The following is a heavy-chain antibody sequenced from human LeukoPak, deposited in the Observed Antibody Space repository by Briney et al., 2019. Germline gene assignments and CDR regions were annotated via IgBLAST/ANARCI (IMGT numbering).Heavy chain of an antibody. Sequence: SETLSLTCTVSGGSTSSYYWSWIRQPPGKGLEWIGYIYYSGSTNYNPSLKSRVTISVDTSKNQFSLKLSSVTAADTAVYYCARERYDSSGINWFDPWGQGTLVTVSS. J-gene: IGHJ5*02. V-gene: IGHV4-59*01. CDR3: ARERYDSSGINWFDP. CDR2: IYYSGST. CDR1: GGSTSSYY. D-gene: IGHD3-22*01.